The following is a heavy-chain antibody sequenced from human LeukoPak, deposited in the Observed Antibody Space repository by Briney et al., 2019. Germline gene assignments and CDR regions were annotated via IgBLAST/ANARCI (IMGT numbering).Heavy chain of an antibody. CDR2: ISGSGGST. V-gene: IGHV3-23*01. D-gene: IGHD3-3*01. CDR1: GFTFSSYA. CDR3: AKEGYDFWSGYPRGYFDY. J-gene: IGHJ4*02. Sequence: GGSLRLSCAASGFTFSSYAMSWVRQAPGKGLEWVLAISGSGGSTYYADSVKGRFTISRDNSKNTLYLQMNSLRAEDTAVYYCAKEGYDFWSGYPRGYFDYWGQGTLVTVSS.